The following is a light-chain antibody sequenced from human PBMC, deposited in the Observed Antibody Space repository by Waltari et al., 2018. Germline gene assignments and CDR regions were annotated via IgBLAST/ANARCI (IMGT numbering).Light chain of an antibody. Sequence: QSVLTQPPSASGTPGPRVTISCSGSRSNIGTTSVYWYQQFQGTAPKLLIYRNNRRPSGVPDRFSGSKSGTSASLAISGLRSEDEADYYCAAWDDSLSGRVFGGGTKVTVL. V-gene: IGLV1-47*01. CDR1: RSNIGTTS. J-gene: IGLJ3*02. CDR2: RNN. CDR3: AAWDDSLSGRV.